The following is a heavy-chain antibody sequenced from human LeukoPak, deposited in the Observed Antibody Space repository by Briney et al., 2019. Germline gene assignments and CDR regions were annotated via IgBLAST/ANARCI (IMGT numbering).Heavy chain of an antibody. CDR3: ARGESTYYDFWSGSPRD. V-gene: IGHV1-2*02. J-gene: IGHJ4*02. CDR1: GYTFTGYY. D-gene: IGHD3-3*01. CDR2: INPNSGGT. Sequence: GASVKVSCKASGYTFTGYYMHWVRQAPGQGLEWMGWINPNSGGTNYAQKFQGRVTMTRDTSISTAYMELSRLRSDDTAVYYCARGESTYYDFWSGSPRDWGQGTLVTVSS.